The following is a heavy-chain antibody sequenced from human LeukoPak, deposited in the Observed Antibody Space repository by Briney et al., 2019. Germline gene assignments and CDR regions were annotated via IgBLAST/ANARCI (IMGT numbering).Heavy chain of an antibody. CDR3: SRDPEAPYDILTGQSPPYYYYGMDV. J-gene: IGHJ6*04. V-gene: IGHV1-69*06. CDR1: GGTFSSYA. D-gene: IGHD3-9*01. CDR2: IIPIFGTA. Sequence: SVKVSCKASGGTFSSYAISWVRQAPGQGLEWIEGIIPIFGTANYAQKFQGRVTITADKSTSTAYMELSSLRSEDTAVHYCSRDPEAPYDILTGQSPPYYYYGMDVWGKGTTVTVSS.